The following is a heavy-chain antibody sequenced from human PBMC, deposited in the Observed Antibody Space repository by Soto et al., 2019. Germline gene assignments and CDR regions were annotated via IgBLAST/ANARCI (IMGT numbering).Heavy chain of an antibody. CDR3: AKDRGYSGYHLFLHAFDI. CDR1: GFTFDDYA. D-gene: IGHD5-12*01. Sequence: EVQLVESGGGLVQPGRSLRLSCAASGFTFDDYAMHWVRQAPGKGLEWVSGISWNSGSIGSADSVKGRFTISRDNAKNSLFLPMNSLRAEDTALYYCAKDRGYSGYHLFLHAFDIWGQGTIVTVSS. J-gene: IGHJ3*02. V-gene: IGHV3-9*01. CDR2: ISWNSGSI.